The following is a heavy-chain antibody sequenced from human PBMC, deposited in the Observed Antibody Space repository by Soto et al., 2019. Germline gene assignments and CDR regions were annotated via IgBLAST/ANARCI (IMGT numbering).Heavy chain of an antibody. CDR3: AHSGCSGGSCYSRGAFDI. CDR2: IYWDDDE. CDR1: GFSLSTSGVG. Sequence: QITLKESGPTLVKPTQTLTLTCTLSGFSLSTSGVGVGWIRQPPGKALEWLGLIYWDDDERYSPSLERRLTITKDTSKNQVVLTMTNIDPVDTATYYCAHSGCSGGSCYSRGAFDIWGQGTMVTVSP. J-gene: IGHJ3*02. V-gene: IGHV2-5*02. D-gene: IGHD2-15*01.